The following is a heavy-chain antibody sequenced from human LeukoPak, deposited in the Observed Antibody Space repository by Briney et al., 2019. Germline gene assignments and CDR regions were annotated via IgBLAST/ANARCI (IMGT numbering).Heavy chain of an antibody. CDR3: ARLRYYYDSSGSRSGYYYGMDV. D-gene: IGHD3-22*01. Sequence: GESLKMSCKGSGYSFTSYWMGWVRQMPGKGLDRKGDIYPGDSDTRYSPSFQGQVTISADKSISTAYLQWSSLKASDTAMYYCARLRYYYDSSGSRSGYYYGMDVWGQGTTVTVSS. CDR1: GYSFTSYW. CDR2: IYPGDSDT. V-gene: IGHV5-51*01. J-gene: IGHJ6*02.